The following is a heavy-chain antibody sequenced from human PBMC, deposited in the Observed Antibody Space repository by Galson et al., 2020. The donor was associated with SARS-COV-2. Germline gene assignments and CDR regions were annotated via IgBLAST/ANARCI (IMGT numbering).Heavy chain of an antibody. V-gene: IGHV3-30*02. J-gene: IGHJ3*02. CDR1: GFTFSSYG. CDR2: IRYDGSNK. D-gene: IGHD2-2*01. Sequence: GGSLRLSCAASGFTFSSYGMHWVRQAPGKGLEWVAFIRYDGSNKYYADSVKGRFTISRDNSKNTLYLQMNSLRAEDRAVYYCAKEDCSSTSCYQDDAFDIWGQGTMVTVSS. CDR3: AKEDCSSTSCYQDDAFDI.